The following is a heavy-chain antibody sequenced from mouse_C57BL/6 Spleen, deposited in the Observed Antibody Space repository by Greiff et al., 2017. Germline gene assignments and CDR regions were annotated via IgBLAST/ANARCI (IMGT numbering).Heavy chain of an antibody. CDR2: IYPNNGGN. V-gene: IGHV1-34*01. CDR1: SYTFTDYY. Sequence: VHVKQSGPELVQPGASVKMSCKASSYTFTDYYMHWVKQSHGKSLEWIGYIYPNNGGNGYNQKFKGKATLTVDKSSSTAYMELRSLTSEDSAVYYCARRHTTVGAMDYWGQGTSVTVSS. CDR3: ARRHTTVGAMDY. J-gene: IGHJ4*01. D-gene: IGHD1-1*01.